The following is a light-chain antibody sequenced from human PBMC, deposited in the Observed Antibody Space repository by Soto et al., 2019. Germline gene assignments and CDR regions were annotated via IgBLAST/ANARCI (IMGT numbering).Light chain of an antibody. V-gene: IGKV1-5*03. CDR3: QHYNSYSEA. CDR1: QTISSW. CDR2: KAS. J-gene: IGKJ1*01. Sequence: DIQMTQSPSTLSASVGDTFTITCRASQTISSWLAWYQQKPGKAPKLLIYKASTLKSGAPSRFSGSGSGTEFTLTISSLQPDDFATYYCQHYNSYSEAFGQGTKVDIK.